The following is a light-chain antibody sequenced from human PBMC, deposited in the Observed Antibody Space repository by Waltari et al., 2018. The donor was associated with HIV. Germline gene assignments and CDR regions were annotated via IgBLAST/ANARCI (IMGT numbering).Light chain of an antibody. CDR1: SSNIGAGYD. J-gene: IGLJ2*01. Sequence: QSVLTQPPSVSGAPGQRVTISCTGSSSNIGAGYDVHWYQQLPGTAPKLLIKGTLTRPSGVPDRFSDSKSGTSASLAITGLQAEDEADYYCQSYDSSLSGSIFGGGTKLTVL. CDR2: GTL. CDR3: QSYDSSLSGSI. V-gene: IGLV1-40*01.